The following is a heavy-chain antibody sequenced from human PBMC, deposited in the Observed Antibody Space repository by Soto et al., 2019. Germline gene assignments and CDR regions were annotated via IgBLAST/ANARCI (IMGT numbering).Heavy chain of an antibody. J-gene: IGHJ4*02. CDR2: INAGNGNT. Sequence: QVQLVQSGAEEKKPGASVKVSCKASGYTFTSYAMHWVRQAPGQRLEWMGWINAGNGNTKYSQKFQGRVTITRDTSASTAYMELSRLRSEDTAVYYCARGSGYYYWDDYWRQGTLVTVSS. CDR3: ARGSGYYYWDDY. D-gene: IGHD3-22*01. V-gene: IGHV1-3*05. CDR1: GYTFTSYA.